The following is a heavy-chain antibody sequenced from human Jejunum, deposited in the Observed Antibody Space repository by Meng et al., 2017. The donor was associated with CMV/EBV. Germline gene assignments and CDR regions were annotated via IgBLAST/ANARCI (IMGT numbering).Heavy chain of an antibody. CDR3: ARDRPDRVCGGDCWLDY. J-gene: IGHJ4*02. CDR1: GYTFTSLP. CDR2: IDAANGNT. D-gene: IGHD2-21*02. V-gene: IGHV1-3*01. Sequence: QVQLVQSGAEVKKPGASVKVSCKASGYTFTSLPMHWVRQAPGQRLEWMGWIDAANGNTKYSQKFQDRVTITRDTSANTAYMELSNLRSEDTAIYYCARDRPDRVCGGDCWLDYWGQGTLVTVSS.